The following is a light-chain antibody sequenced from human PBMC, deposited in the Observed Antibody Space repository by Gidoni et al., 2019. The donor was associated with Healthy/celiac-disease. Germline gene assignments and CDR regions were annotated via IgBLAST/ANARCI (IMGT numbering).Light chain of an antibody. CDR2: GNS. CDR1: SSNIGAGYD. V-gene: IGLV1-40*01. CDR3: QSYDSSLSGSRVV. Sequence: QSVLTQPPPVSGAPGPRVTISCTGSSSNIGAGYDVHWYQQLPGTAPKLLIYGNSNRPSGVPDRFSGSKSGTSASLAITGLQAEDEADYYCQSYDSSLSGSRVVFGGGTKLTVL. J-gene: IGLJ2*01.